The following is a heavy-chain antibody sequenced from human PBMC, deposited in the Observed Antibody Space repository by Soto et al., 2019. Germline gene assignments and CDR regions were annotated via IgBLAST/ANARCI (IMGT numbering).Heavy chain of an antibody. J-gene: IGHJ4*02. CDR3: AKEETSTGSLDD. CDR1: GFPFGENA. D-gene: IGHD6-19*01. V-gene: IGHV3-23*01. Sequence: GGSLRLSCAASGFPFGENAMSWVRQAPGKGLEWVSGISDSGATTYYADSVRGRFTISRDNSKNTLYLQMKSLRAEDSASYYCAKEETSTGSLDDWGQGDLGPVA. CDR2: ISDSGATT.